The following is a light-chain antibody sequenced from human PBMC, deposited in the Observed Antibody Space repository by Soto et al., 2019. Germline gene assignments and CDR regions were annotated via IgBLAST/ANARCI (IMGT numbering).Light chain of an antibody. Sequence: EIVLTQSPATLSLSPGERATLSCRASQSINRHLAWYRQKPGQAPRLLIYDASNRATGIPDRFSGSGSGTDFTLTISRLEPEDCAVYYCQQYGTLPPRYTFGQGTKLEIK. J-gene: IGKJ2*01. CDR1: QSINRH. CDR2: DAS. CDR3: QQYGTLPPRYT. V-gene: IGKV3-11*01.